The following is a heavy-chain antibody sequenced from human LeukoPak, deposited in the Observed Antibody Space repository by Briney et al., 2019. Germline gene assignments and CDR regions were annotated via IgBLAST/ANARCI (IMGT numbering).Heavy chain of an antibody. CDR1: GGSISSYY. CDR3: ARRDYYDSSGYYYGAFDI. Sequence: SSETLSLTCTVSGGSISSYYWSWIRQPPGKGLEWIGYIYTSGSTNYNPSLKSRVTISVDTSKNQFSLKLSPVTAADTAVYYCARRDYYDSSGYYYGAFDIWGQGTMVTVSS. V-gene: IGHV4-4*09. J-gene: IGHJ3*02. D-gene: IGHD3-22*01. CDR2: IYTSGST.